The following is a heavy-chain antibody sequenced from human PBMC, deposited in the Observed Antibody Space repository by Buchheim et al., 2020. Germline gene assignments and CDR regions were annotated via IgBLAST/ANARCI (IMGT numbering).Heavy chain of an antibody. CDR3: AKSRYCSNGVCSQDYYDYMDV. CDR1: GFTFTTYA. V-gene: IGHV3-23*01. Sequence: EVQLLESGGGLVQPGGSLRLSCAASGFTFTTYAMSWVRQAPGKGLEWVSSISGSGGSTYYADSVKGRFTISRDNSKNTLYLQMNSLRAEDTAIYYCAKSRYCSNGVCSQDYYDYMDVWGKGTT. CDR2: ISGSGGST. D-gene: IGHD2-8*01. J-gene: IGHJ6*03.